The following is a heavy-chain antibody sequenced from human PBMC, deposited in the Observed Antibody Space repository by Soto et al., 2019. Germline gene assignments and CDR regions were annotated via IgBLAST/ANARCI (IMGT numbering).Heavy chain of an antibody. J-gene: IGHJ6*02. CDR3: ARARSYGYYYYGMDV. D-gene: IGHD5-18*01. CDR1: GFTVSSNY. Sequence: GGSLRLSCAASGFTVSSNYMSWVRQAPGKGLEWVSVIYSGGSTYYADSVKGRFTISRDNSKNTLYLQMNSLRAEDTAVYYCARARSYGYYYYGMDVWGQGTTVTVSS. V-gene: IGHV3-53*01. CDR2: IYSGGST.